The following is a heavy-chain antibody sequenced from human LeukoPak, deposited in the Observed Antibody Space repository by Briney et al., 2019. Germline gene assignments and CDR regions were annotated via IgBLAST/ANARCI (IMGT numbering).Heavy chain of an antibody. CDR3: ATSSFYGQL. CDR1: GFSLSDTY. CDR2: IATGGYTL. D-gene: IGHD2/OR15-2a*01. Sequence: GGPLTLFCAASGFSLSDTYMSWIRQAPGKGLEWIAYIATGGYTLDYADSVRGRFTVSRDNAKNSLYLQVNSLRVEDTAVYYCATSSFYGQLWGQGTLVTVSS. J-gene: IGHJ1*01. V-gene: IGHV3-11*01.